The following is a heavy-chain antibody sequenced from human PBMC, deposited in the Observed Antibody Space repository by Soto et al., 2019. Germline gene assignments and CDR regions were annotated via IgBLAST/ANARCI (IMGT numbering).Heavy chain of an antibody. CDR2: IYHSGST. Sequence: QVQLQESGPGLVKPSGTLSLTCAVSGGSISSSNWWSWVRQPPGKGLEWIGEIYHSGSTNYNPSRKSRVTITVEQAKNQFPLKLSSGTAADTAVYYCARRTAVAGGPYYFDYWGQGTLVTVSS. CDR3: ARRTAVAGGPYYFDY. J-gene: IGHJ4*02. V-gene: IGHV4-4*02. D-gene: IGHD6-19*01. CDR1: GGSISSSNW.